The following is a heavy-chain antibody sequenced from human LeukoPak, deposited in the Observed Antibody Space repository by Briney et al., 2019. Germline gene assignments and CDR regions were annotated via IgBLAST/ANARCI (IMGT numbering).Heavy chain of an antibody. J-gene: IGHJ2*01. Sequence: GGSLRLSCAASGFTFSSYAMHWVRQAPGKGLEWVAVISYDGSNKYYADSVKGRFTTSRDNSKNTLYLQMNSLRAEDTAVYYCARATYYYDSSGYLVWYFDLWGRGTPVTVSS. CDR1: GFTFSSYA. V-gene: IGHV3-30-3*01. D-gene: IGHD3-22*01. CDR3: ARATYYYDSSGYLVWYFDL. CDR2: ISYDGSNK.